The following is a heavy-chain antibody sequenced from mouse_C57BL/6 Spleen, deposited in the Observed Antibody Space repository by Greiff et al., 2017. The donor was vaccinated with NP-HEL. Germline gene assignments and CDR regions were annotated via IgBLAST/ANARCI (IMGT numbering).Heavy chain of an antibody. CDR2: IYPGSGNT. V-gene: IGHV1-76*01. D-gene: IGHD3-2*02. J-gene: IGHJ4*01. CDR3: SSQTAQAHYAMDY. CDR1: GYTFTDYY. Sequence: VQLQQSGAELVRPGASVKLSCKASGYTFTDYYINWVKQRPGQGLEWIARIYPGSGNTYYNEKFKGKFTLTAENSSSTAYMQLSSLTSEDSAVYLWSSQTAQAHYAMDYWGQGTSVTGSS.